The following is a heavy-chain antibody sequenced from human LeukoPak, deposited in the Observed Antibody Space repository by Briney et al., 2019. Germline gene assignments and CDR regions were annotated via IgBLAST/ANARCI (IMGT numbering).Heavy chain of an antibody. CDR2: INPNSGGT. J-gene: IGHJ6*03. Sequence: ASVKVSCKASGYTFTGYYMHWVRQAPGQGLEWMGWINPNSGGTNYAQKFQGRVTMTRDTSISTAYMELSRLRSDDTTVYYCARDTIWFGELSPRGYYYYYMDVWGKGTTVTISS. D-gene: IGHD3-10*01. CDR1: GYTFTGYY. CDR3: ARDTIWFGELSPRGYYYYYMDV. V-gene: IGHV1-2*02.